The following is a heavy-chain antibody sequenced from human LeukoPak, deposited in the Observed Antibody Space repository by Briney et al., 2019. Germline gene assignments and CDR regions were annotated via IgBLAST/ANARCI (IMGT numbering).Heavy chain of an antibody. CDR3: ARDQEGFDY. CDR1: GYTFTNNY. V-gene: IGHV1-46*01. Sequence: ASVKVSCKESGYTFTNNYLHWVRQAPGQGLEWMGMIYPRDGSTSYAQNFQGRVTVTRDTSTTTVHMELSGLRSEDTAVYYCARDQEGFDYWGQGTVVTVSS. CDR2: IYPRDGST. J-gene: IGHJ4*02.